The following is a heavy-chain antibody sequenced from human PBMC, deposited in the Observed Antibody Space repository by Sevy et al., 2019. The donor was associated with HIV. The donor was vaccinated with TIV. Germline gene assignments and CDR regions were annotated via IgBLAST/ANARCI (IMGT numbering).Heavy chain of an antibody. CDR3: AKDKDSSGWTGAFDI. Sequence: GGSLRPSCAASGFTFDDYAVHWVRQAPGKGLEWVSGISWNSGSIGYADSVKGRFTISRDNAKNSLYLQMNSLRAEDTASYYCAKDKDSSGWTGAFDIWGQGTMVTVSS. CDR2: ISWNSGSI. D-gene: IGHD6-19*01. CDR1: GFTFDDYA. J-gene: IGHJ3*02. V-gene: IGHV3-9*01.